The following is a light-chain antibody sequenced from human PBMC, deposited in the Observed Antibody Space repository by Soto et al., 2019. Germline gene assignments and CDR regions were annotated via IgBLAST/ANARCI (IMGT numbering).Light chain of an antibody. J-gene: IGKJ1*01. CDR3: QHYNSYSEA. CDR1: QSVSSSS. CDR2: AAS. Sequence: EIVLTQSPDTLSFSPGERATLSCRASQSVSSSSLAWYQQKPGQAPRLLIYAASARATGIPARFSGSGSGTEFTLTISSLQPDDFATYYCQHYNSYSEAFGQGTKVDI. V-gene: IGKV3-20*01.